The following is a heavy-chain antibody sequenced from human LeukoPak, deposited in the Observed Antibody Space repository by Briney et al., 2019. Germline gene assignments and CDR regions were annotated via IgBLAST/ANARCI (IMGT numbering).Heavy chain of an antibody. CDR2: ISSSGGST. D-gene: IGHD3-22*01. CDR1: GFTFSSYG. Sequence: GGTLRLSCAASGFTFSSYGMSWVRQAPGKGLEWVSAISSSGGSTYYADSVKGRFTISRDNFKNTLYLQMNSLRAEDTAVYYCAKGKAYYYDSSGHRYFDYWGQGTLVTVSS. CDR3: AKGKAYYYDSSGHRYFDY. J-gene: IGHJ4*02. V-gene: IGHV3-23*01.